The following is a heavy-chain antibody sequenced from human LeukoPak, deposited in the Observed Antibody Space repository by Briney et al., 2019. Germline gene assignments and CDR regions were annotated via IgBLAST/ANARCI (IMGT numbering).Heavy chain of an antibody. J-gene: IGHJ4*02. CDR2: FDPEDGET. V-gene: IGHV1-24*01. D-gene: IGHD3-3*01. CDR3: ARDTRLRFLIGD. CDR1: GYTLTELS. Sequence: ASVKVSCKVSGYTLTELSMHWVRQAPGKGLEWMGGFDPEDGETIYAQKFQGRVTMTRDTSISTAYMELSRLRSDDTAVYYCARDTRLRFLIGDWGQGTLVTVSS.